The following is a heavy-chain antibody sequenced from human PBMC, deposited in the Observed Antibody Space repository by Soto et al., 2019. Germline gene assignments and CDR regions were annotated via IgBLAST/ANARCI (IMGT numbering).Heavy chain of an antibody. CDR2: ISYDGSNK. D-gene: IGHD1-26*01. CDR3: AKEERGGSYYYYGMDV. J-gene: IGHJ6*02. Sequence: GGSLRLSCAASGFTFSSYGMHWVRQAPGKGLEWVAVISYDGSNKYYADSVKGRFTISRDNSKNTLYLKMNSLRAEDTAVYYCAKEERGGSYYYYGMDVWGQGTTVTVSS. CDR1: GFTFSSYG. V-gene: IGHV3-30*18.